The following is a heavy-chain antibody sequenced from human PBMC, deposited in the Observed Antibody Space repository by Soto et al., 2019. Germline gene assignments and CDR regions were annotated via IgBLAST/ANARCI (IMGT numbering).Heavy chain of an antibody. D-gene: IGHD2-2*01. CDR2: IIPNFGTA. V-gene: IGHV1-69*06. Sequence: ASVKVSCKASGGTFSSYAISWVRQAPGQGLEWMGGIIPNFGTANYAQKFQGRVTMTADTSTSTAYMELRSLRSDDTAVYYCIIVVVPAESVRPYFDYWGQGTLVTVSS. J-gene: IGHJ4*02. CDR3: IIVVVPAESVRPYFDY. CDR1: GGTFSSYA.